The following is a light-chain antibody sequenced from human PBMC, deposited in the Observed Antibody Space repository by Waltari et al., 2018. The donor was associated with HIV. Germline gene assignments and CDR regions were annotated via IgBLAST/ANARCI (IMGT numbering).Light chain of an antibody. V-gene: IGLV3-1*01. CDR1: KLGDEC. Sequence: SYELTQPPSVSVSPGPTASITCSGDKLGDECACWYQQEPGQSTGLFIFQDTKRPSGIPERFSGSNSGNTATLTISGTQAMDDADYYCQAWDSSTYVFGTGTKVTVL. CDR2: QDT. J-gene: IGLJ1*01. CDR3: QAWDSSTYV.